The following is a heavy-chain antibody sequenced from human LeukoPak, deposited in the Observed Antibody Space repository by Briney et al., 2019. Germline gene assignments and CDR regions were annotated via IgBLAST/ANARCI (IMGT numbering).Heavy chain of an antibody. Sequence: GGSLRLSCAASGFTFNSYAMNWVRQAPGKGLEWVSVIYSGGSTYYADSVKGRFTISRDNSKNTLYLQMNNLRAEDTAVYYCARGRPVGASTVEDYWGQGTLVTVSS. J-gene: IGHJ4*02. CDR2: IYSGGST. D-gene: IGHD1-26*01. CDR3: ARGRPVGASTVEDY. CDR1: GFTFNSYA. V-gene: IGHV3-66*01.